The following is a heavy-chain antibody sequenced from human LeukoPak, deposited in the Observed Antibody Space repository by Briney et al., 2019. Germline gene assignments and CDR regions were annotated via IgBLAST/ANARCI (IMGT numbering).Heavy chain of an antibody. CDR2: IYYSGST. V-gene: IGHV4-59*08. J-gene: IGHJ5*02. Sequence: ASETLSLTCTVSGGSISSYYWGWIRQPPGKGLEWIGYIYYSGSTNYNPSLKSRVTISVDTSKNQFSLKLSSVTAADTAAYYCARHLSSIVGDTLSSGFDPWGQGTLVTVSS. D-gene: IGHD1-26*01. CDR3: ARHLSSIVGDTLSSGFDP. CDR1: GGSISSYY.